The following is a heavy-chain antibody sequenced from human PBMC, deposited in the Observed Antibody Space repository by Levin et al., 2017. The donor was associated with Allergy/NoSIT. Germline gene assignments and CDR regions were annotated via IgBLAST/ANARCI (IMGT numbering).Heavy chain of an antibody. CDR2: IGTAGDT. CDR3: ARARAFGAPDY. CDR1: GFTFSSYD. D-gene: IGHD3-10*01. J-gene: IGHJ4*02. Sequence: GGSLRLSCAASGFTFSSYDMHWVRQATGKGLEWVSAIGTAGDTYYPGSVKGRFTISRENAKNSLYLQMNSLRAGDTAVYYCARARAFGAPDYWGQGTLVTVSS. V-gene: IGHV3-13*01.